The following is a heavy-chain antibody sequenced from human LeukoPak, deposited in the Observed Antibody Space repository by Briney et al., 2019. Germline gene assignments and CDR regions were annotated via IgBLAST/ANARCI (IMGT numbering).Heavy chain of an antibody. D-gene: IGHD3-10*01. J-gene: IGHJ4*02. CDR1: GGSFSDYY. Sequence: GGSLRLSCAVYGGSFSDYYWSWIRQPPGKGLEWVAVISYDGSNKYYADSVKGRFTISRDNSKNTLYLQMNSLRAEDTAVYYCARAGTGVLWFGEPYSGQGTLVTVSS. CDR3: ARAGTGVLWFGEPY. CDR2: ISYDGSNK. V-gene: IGHV3-30-3*01.